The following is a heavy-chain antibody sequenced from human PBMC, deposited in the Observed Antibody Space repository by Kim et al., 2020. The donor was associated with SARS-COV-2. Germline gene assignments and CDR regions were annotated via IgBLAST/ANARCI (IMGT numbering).Heavy chain of an antibody. Sequence: KCRFTISRDNAKNSLYLQMISLRAEDTAVYYCARKEYYDSWSGPRGAFDIWGQGTMVTVSS. D-gene: IGHD3-3*01. J-gene: IGHJ3*02. V-gene: IGHV3-48*03. CDR3: ARKEYYDSWSGPRGAFDI.